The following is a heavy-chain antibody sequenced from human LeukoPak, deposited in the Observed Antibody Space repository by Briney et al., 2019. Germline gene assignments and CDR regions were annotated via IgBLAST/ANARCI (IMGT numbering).Heavy chain of an antibody. V-gene: IGHV1-8*01. Sequence: ASVKVSCKASGYTFTSYDINWVRQATGQGLEWMGCMNPNSGNTGYAQKFQGRVTMTRDTSISTAYMELSRLRSDDTAVYYCARDPGVEMATPFDYWGQGTLVTVSS. CDR2: MNPNSGNT. CDR3: ARDPGVEMATPFDY. D-gene: IGHD5-24*01. CDR1: GYTFTSYD. J-gene: IGHJ4*02.